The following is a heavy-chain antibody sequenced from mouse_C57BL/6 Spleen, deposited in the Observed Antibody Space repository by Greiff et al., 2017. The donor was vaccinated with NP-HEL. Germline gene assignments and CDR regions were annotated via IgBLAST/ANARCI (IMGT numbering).Heavy chain of an antibody. CDR3: ARRRNYGWFAY. CDR2: IYPGDGDT. J-gene: IGHJ3*01. V-gene: IGHV1-80*01. D-gene: IGHD1-1*02. Sequence: VQLQESGAELVKPGASVKISCKASGYAFSSYWMNWVKQRPGKGLEWIGQIYPGDGDTNYNGKFKGKATLTADKSSSTAYMQLSSLTSEDSAVYFCARRRNYGWFAYWGQGTLVTVSA. CDR1: GYAFSSYW.